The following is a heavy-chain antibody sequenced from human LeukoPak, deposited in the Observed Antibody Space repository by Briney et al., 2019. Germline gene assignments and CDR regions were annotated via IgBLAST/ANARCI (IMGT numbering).Heavy chain of an antibody. Sequence: ASVKVSCKASGYTFTGYYMHWVRQAPGQGLEWMGRINPNSGGTNYAQKFQGRVTMTRDTSISTAYMELSRLRSDDTAVYYCARVYYDFWSGSCFGYWGQGTLVTVSS. D-gene: IGHD3-3*01. CDR3: ARVYYDFWSGSCFGY. J-gene: IGHJ4*02. CDR2: INPNSGGT. CDR1: GYTFTGYY. V-gene: IGHV1-2*06.